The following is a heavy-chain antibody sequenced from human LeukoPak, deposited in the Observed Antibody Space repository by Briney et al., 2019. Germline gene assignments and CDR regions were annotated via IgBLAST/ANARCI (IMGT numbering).Heavy chain of an antibody. Sequence: SETLSLTCTVSGGSISSSSYYWGWIRQPPGKGLEWIASIYYSGSTYYNPSLKSRVTISVDTSKNQFSLKLSSVTAADTAVYYCARQLDSSWYSARSNWFDPWGQGTLVTVSS. V-gene: IGHV4-39*01. D-gene: IGHD6-13*01. CDR2: IYYSGST. J-gene: IGHJ5*02. CDR3: ARQLDSSWYSARSNWFDP. CDR1: GGSISSSSYY.